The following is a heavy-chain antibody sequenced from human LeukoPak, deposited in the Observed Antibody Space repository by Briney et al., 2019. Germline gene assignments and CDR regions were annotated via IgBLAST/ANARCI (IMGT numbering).Heavy chain of an antibody. V-gene: IGHV3-7*01. CDR2: IKQDGSEK. Sequence: PGRSLRLSCAASGFTFSSYGMHWVRQAPGKGLEWVANIKQDGSEKYYVDSVKGRFTISRDNAKNSLYLQMDSLRAEDTAVYYCARGIQHYDFWSGYQYYYYYYYMDVWGKGTTVTVSS. J-gene: IGHJ6*03. D-gene: IGHD3-3*01. CDR3: ARGIQHYDFWSGYQYYYYYYYMDV. CDR1: GFTFSSYG.